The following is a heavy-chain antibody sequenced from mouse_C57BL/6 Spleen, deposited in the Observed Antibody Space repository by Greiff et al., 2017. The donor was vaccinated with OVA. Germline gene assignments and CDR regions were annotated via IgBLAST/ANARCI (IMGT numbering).Heavy chain of an antibody. J-gene: IGHJ4*01. D-gene: IGHD2-3*01. CDR1: GYTFTSYW. V-gene: IGHV1-50*01. CDR3: AIYDGYPYAMDY. Sequence: VKLQQPGAELVKPGASVKLSCKASGYTFTSYWMQWVKQRPGQGLEWIGEIDPSDSYTNYNQKFKGKATLTVDTSSSTAYMQLSSLTSEDSAVYYCAIYDGYPYAMDYWGQGTSVTVSS. CDR2: IDPSDSYT.